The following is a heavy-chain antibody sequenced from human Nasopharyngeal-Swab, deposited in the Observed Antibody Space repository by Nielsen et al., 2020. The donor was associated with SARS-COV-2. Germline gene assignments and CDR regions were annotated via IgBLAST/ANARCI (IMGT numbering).Heavy chain of an antibody. D-gene: IGHD2-2*01. CDR3: ALLGVVPAATLDY. CDR1: EFTFSSYG. V-gene: IGHV3-30*03. J-gene: IGHJ4*02. Sequence: GESLKISCTASEFTFSSYGMHWVRQAPGKGLEWVAVISYDGSNKYYADSVKGRFTISRDNSKNTLYLQMNSLRAEDTAVYYCALLGVVPAATLDYWGQGTLVTVSS. CDR2: ISYDGSNK.